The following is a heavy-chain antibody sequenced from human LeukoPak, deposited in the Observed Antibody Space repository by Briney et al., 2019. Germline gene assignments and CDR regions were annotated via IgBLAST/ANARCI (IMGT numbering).Heavy chain of an antibody. CDR1: GGYISSYC. CDR2: IYYSGST. V-gene: IGHV4-59*01. D-gene: IGHD3-10*01. Sequence: ETLSLTCTVSGGYISSYCWGWIRQPPGKGLEWIGYIYYSGSTNYNPSLKSRVTISVDTSKNQFSLKLSSVTAADTAVYYCAAYAGFGELYFDYWGQGTRVTVSS. J-gene: IGHJ4*02. CDR3: AAYAGFGELYFDY.